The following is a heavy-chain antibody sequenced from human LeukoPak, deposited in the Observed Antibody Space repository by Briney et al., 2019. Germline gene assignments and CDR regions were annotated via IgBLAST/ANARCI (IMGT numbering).Heavy chain of an antibody. CDR3: AREYNSRATFDY. CDR2: IHSSDDSI. CDR1: ASGVAFTSHS. Sequence: GGSLRLSCAASASGVAFTSHSMHWVRQAPGKGLEWISYIHSSDDSIFYADSVKGRFTVSRDNARNSLYLQMNSLRAEDTAIYYCAREYNSRATFDYWGQGTLVTVSS. J-gene: IGHJ4*02. V-gene: IGHV3-48*01. D-gene: IGHD1-20*01.